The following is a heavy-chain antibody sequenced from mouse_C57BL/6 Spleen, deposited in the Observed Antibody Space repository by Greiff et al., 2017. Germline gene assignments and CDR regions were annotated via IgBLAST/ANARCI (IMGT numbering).Heavy chain of an antibody. V-gene: IGHV1-80*01. J-gene: IGHJ1*03. CDR3: ARRGYDYDRYFDV. Sequence: QVQLKESGAELVKPGASVKISCKASGYAFSSYWMNWVKQRPGKGLEWIGQIYPGDGDTNYNGKFQGKATLTADKSSSTAYLQLSSMSSEDSAVYFCARRGYDYDRYFDVWGTGTTVTVSA. D-gene: IGHD2-4*01. CDR1: GYAFSSYW. CDR2: IYPGDGDT.